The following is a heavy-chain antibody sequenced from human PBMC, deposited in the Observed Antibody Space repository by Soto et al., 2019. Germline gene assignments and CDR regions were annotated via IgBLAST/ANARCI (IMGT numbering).Heavy chain of an antibody. V-gene: IGHV3-33*01. CDR1: GFTFSSYG. J-gene: IGHJ4*02. CDR3: ARDKGWLGWLARDIFDY. Sequence: GGSLRLSCAASGFTFSSYGMHWVRQAPGKGLEWVAVIWYDGSNKYYADSVKGRFTISRDNSKNTLYLQMNSLRAEDTAVYYCARDKGWLGWLARDIFDYWGQGTLVTVSS. CDR2: IWYDGSNK. D-gene: IGHD6-19*01.